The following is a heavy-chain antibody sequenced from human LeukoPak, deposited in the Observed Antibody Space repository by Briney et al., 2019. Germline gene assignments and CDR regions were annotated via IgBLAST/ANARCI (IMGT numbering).Heavy chain of an antibody. Sequence: GGSLRLSCAASGFTLSTYEMSWVRQAPGKGLEWVSYINRDGGIIYYADSVRGRFTISRDTAKNSLDLQMNSLRVEDTAIYYCARRDHIAGRLDYWGQGTLVTVSS. D-gene: IGHD6-6*01. CDR1: GFTLSTYE. V-gene: IGHV3-48*03. CDR2: INRDGGII. J-gene: IGHJ4*02. CDR3: ARRDHIAGRLDY.